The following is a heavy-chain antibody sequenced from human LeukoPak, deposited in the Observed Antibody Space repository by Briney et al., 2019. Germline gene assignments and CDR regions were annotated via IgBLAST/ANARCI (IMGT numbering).Heavy chain of an antibody. J-gene: IGHJ4*02. D-gene: IGHD2-2*01. V-gene: IGHV4-59*01. CDR3: ARRRSTSRQFDY. Sequence: SETLSLTCTVSGGSISSYYWSWIWQPPGKGLEWIGYIYYSGSTNYNPSLKSRVTISVDTSKNQFSLKLSSVTAADTAVYYCARRRSTSRQFDYWGQGTLVTVSS. CDR1: GGSISSYY. CDR2: IYYSGST.